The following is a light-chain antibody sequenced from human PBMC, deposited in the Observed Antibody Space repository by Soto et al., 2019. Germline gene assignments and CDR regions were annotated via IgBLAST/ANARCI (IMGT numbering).Light chain of an antibody. V-gene: IGLV1-44*01. CDR1: SSNIGSNT. CDR2: SNN. CDR3: VAWDDSLNGYVV. Sequence: SVLTQPPSAYGTPGRRVTISCSGSSSNIGSNTVNWYQQLPGTAPKLVIYSNNQRPSGVPDRFSGSKSGTSASLAISGLQSEDEADYYCVAWDDSLNGYVVFGGGTKVTV. J-gene: IGLJ2*01.